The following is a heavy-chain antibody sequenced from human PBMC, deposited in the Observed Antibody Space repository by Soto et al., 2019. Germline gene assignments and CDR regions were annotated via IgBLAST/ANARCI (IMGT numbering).Heavy chain of an antibody. CDR3: SRGLGSGDY. V-gene: IGHV1-46*03. CDR1: GYTFTSYY. J-gene: IGHJ4*02. CDR2: INPNGGST. D-gene: IGHD3-10*01. Sequence: QVQLVQSGAEVKNPRASVTVSCRASGYTFTSYYIHWVRQAPGQGLEWMAIINPNGGSTNYAQRFQGRVTVTRDTSTSIVYMELSSLRSEDTAVYYCSRGLGSGDYWGQGTLVTVSS.